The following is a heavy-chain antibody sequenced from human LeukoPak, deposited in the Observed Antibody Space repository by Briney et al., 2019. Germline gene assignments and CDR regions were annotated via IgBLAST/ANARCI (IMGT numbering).Heavy chain of an antibody. V-gene: IGHV3-7*05. J-gene: IGHJ4*02. CDR3: ARDDRYSSWN. D-gene: IGHD5-18*01. CDR1: GFTFSTYW. CDR2: IKHDGSEK. Sequence: GGSLRLSCAASGFTFSTYWMSWVSQAPGKGLEWVANIKHDGSEKYYVDSVKGRFTISRDNAKNSLYLRMNSLRAEDTAVYYCARDDRYSSWNWGLGTRVTVSS.